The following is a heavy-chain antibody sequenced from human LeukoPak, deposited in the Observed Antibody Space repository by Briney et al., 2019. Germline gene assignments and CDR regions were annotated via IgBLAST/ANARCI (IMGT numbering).Heavy chain of an antibody. D-gene: IGHD3-10*01. V-gene: IGHV1-2*02. CDR3: ARVGVLWFGELLF. Sequence: ASVKVSCKASGYTFTGYYMHWVRQAPGQGLEWMGWINPNSGGTNYAQKFQGRVTMTRDTSISTAYMELSRLRSEDTAVYYCARVGVLWFGELLFWGQGTLVTVSS. J-gene: IGHJ4*02. CDR2: INPNSGGT. CDR1: GYTFTGYY.